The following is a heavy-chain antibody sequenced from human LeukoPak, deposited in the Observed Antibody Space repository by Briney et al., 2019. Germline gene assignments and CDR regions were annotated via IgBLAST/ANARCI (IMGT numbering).Heavy chain of an antibody. V-gene: IGHV4-34*01. J-gene: IGHJ5*02. Sequence: SETLSLTCAVYGGSFSGYYWSWIRQPPGKGLEWIGEINHSGSTNYNPSPKSRVTISVDTSKNQFSLKLSSVTAADTAVYYCARGSRAYCGGDCYRPGVRYNWFDPWGQGTLVTVSS. CDR2: INHSGST. D-gene: IGHD2-21*02. CDR1: GGSFSGYY. CDR3: ARGSRAYCGGDCYRPGVRYNWFDP.